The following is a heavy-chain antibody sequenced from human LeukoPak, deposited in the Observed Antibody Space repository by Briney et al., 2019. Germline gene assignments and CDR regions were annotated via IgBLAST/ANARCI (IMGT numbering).Heavy chain of an antibody. J-gene: IGHJ4*02. D-gene: IGHD3-10*01. V-gene: IGHV3-30-3*01. CDR2: ISDDGSNE. CDR3: ATPKGGSGSHRAPLEY. Sequence: GGSLRLSCAASGFTFSSYAMHWVRQAPGKGLEWVAIISDDGSNEYYADSVKGRFTISRDNSKNTLYLQMNSLRDEDTAVYYCATPKGGSGSHRAPLEYWGQGTLVTVST. CDR1: GFTFSSYA.